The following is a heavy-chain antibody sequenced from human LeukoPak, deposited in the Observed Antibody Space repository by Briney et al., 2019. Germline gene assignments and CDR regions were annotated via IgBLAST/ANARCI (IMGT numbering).Heavy chain of an antibody. V-gene: IGHV1-3*01. CDR3: ARDLNVLRYFDWLFPADGMDV. Sequence: ASVKVSCKASGYTFTSYAMHWVRQAPGQRLEWMGWINAGNGNTKYSQKFQGRVTITRDTSASTAYMELSSLRSEDTAVYYCARDLNVLRYFDWLFPADGMDVWGKGTTVTVSS. CDR2: INAGNGNT. D-gene: IGHD3-9*01. J-gene: IGHJ6*04. CDR1: GYTFTSYA.